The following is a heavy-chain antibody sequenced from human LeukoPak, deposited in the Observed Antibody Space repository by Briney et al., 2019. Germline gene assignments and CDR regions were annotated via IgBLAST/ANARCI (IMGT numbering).Heavy chain of an antibody. CDR2: VYHSGTT. V-gene: IGHV4-39*07. Sequence: SETLSLTCTVSGGSISSSSYYWGWIRQPPGKGLQWIGSVYHSGTTFYNPSLKSRVTISVDTSKNQFSLKLSSVTAADTAVYYCARGGGMGHYYYYMDVWGKGTTVTISS. CDR3: ARGGGMGHYYYYMDV. J-gene: IGHJ6*03. D-gene: IGHD5-24*01. CDR1: GGSISSSSYY.